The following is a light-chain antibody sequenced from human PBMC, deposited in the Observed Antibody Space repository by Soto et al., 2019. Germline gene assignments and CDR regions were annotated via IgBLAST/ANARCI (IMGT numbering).Light chain of an antibody. CDR2: GAS. J-gene: IGKJ2*01. CDR1: QSVSSN. CDR3: QQYNNWPPYT. V-gene: IGKV3-15*01. Sequence: EIVMTQSPATLSVSPGERATLSSRASQSVSSNLAWYQQKPGQAPRLLIYGASTRATGIPARFSGSGSGTVFTLTISSLQSEDFAVYYCQQYNNWPPYTFGQGTKLEIK.